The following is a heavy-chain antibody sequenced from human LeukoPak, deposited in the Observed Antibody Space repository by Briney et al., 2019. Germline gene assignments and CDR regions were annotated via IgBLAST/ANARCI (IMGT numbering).Heavy chain of an antibody. CDR2: IIPILGTA. V-gene: IGHV1-69*13. Sequence: ASVKVSCKASGGTFSSYAISWVRQAPGQGLEWMGGIIPILGTANYAQKFQGRVTITADESTSTAYMELSSLRSEDTAVYYCARDGRYSGYDFEYWGQGTLVTVSS. CDR1: GGTFSSYA. D-gene: IGHD5-12*01. J-gene: IGHJ4*02. CDR3: ARDGRYSGYDFEY.